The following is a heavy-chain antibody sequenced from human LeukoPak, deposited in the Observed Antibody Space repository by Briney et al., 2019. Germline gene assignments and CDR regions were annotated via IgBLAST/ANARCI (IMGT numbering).Heavy chain of an antibody. D-gene: IGHD4-17*01. CDR2: IFPGDSDT. Sequence: GESLKISCKSSGYSFTRYWIAWVRQMPGKGLEWMGIIFPGDSDTRYSPSFQGQVTISADKSISTAYLQWSSLKASDTAMYYCARHKGYGVNLGDFDYWGQGTLVTVSS. J-gene: IGHJ4*02. CDR1: GYSFTRYW. CDR3: ARHKGYGVNLGDFDY. V-gene: IGHV5-51*01.